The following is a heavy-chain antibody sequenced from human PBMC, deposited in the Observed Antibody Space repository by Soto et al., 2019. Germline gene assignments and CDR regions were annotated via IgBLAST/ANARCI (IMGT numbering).Heavy chain of an antibody. D-gene: IGHD2-2*01. CDR1: GYTFTSYD. J-gene: IGHJ4*02. Sequence: ASVKVSCKASGYTFTSYDINWVRQATGQGLEWMGWMNPNSGNTGYAQKFQGRITMTRNTSISTAYMELSSLRSEDTAVYYCARGYCSSTSCHFDYWGQGTLVTVPS. V-gene: IGHV1-8*01. CDR3: ARGYCSSTSCHFDY. CDR2: MNPNSGNT.